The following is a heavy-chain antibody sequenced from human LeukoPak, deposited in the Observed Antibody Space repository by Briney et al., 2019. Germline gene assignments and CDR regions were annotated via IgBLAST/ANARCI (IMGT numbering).Heavy chain of an antibody. J-gene: IGHJ4*02. V-gene: IGHV1-8*01. D-gene: IGHD1-26*01. CDR2: MNPNSGNT. Sequence: ASVKVSCKASGYTFTSYDINWVRQATGQGLEWMGWMNPNSGNTGYAQKFQGRVTMTRNTSISTAYMELSSLRSEDTAVYYCARVMVGATDFDYWGQGTLATVSS. CDR3: ARVMVGATDFDY. CDR1: GYTFTSYD.